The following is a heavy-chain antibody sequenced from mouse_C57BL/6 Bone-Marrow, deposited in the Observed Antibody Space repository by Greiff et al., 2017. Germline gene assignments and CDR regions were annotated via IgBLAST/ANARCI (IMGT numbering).Heavy chain of an antibody. Sequence: VQLQQSGAELARPGASVKLSCKASGYTFTSYGISWVKQRTGQGLEWIGEIYPRSGNTNYNEKFKGKATLTADKSSSTAYMELRSLTSEDSAVYFCARPYYGSSHWYFDVWGKGTTVTVSS. CDR2: IYPRSGNT. CDR1: GYTFTSYG. V-gene: IGHV1-81*01. D-gene: IGHD1-1*01. J-gene: IGHJ1*03. CDR3: ARPYYGSSHWYFDV.